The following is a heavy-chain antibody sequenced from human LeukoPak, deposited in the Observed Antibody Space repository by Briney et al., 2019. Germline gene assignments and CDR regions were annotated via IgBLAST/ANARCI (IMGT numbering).Heavy chain of an antibody. D-gene: IGHD3-10*01. CDR1: GASITRRY. J-gene: IGHJ4*02. CDR3: GRGGGGSYLEYSFDY. Sequence: PSETLSLTCTVSGASITRRYWSWIRQPPGKGLEWIGYINYSGNINYNPSFKSRVTISVDTSNNQFSLKLSSVTAADTAVYYCGRGGGGSYLEYSFDYWGQGTLVTVSS. CDR2: INYSGNI. V-gene: IGHV4-59*11.